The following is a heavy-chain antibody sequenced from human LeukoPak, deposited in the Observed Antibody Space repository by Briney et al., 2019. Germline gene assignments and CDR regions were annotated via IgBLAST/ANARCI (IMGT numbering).Heavy chain of an antibody. Sequence: GGSLRLSCAASGFTFSSYSMNWVRQAPGKGLEWVSSISSSSSYIYYADSVKGRFTISRDNAKNSLYLQMNSLRAEDTAVYYCARDRTSGYRLPVDYWGQGSLVSVSS. J-gene: IGHJ4*02. CDR2: ISSSSSYI. V-gene: IGHV3-21*01. CDR1: GFTFSSYS. CDR3: ARDRTSGYRLPVDY. D-gene: IGHD2-2*01.